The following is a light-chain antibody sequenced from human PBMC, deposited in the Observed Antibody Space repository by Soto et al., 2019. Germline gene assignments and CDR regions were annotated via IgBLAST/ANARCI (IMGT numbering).Light chain of an antibody. J-gene: IGKJ4*01. CDR1: QSVNSN. Sequence: EIVMTQSPATLSVSPGERATLSCRASQSVNSNLAWYQQKPGQAPRLLIYGASSRATGIPARFSGSGAGTEFTLTISSLQSEDFAVYYCQQYNTWPRSGFGGGTKVEI. V-gene: IGKV3-15*01. CDR3: QQYNTWPRSG. CDR2: GAS.